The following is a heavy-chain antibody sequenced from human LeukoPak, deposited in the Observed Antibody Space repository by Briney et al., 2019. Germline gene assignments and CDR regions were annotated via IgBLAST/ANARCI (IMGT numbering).Heavy chain of an antibody. V-gene: IGHV3-74*01. J-gene: IGHJ4*02. Sequence: GGSLRLSCAASGFTFSSYWMHWVRQAPGKGLMWVSRIISDESSTSYADSVKGRFTISRDNSKNELFLQMNSLRVEDTAVHHCVGLLPASRHYFDYWGQGTLVTVSS. CDR1: GFTFSSYW. CDR2: IISDESST. CDR3: VGLLPASRHYFDY. D-gene: IGHD6-6*01.